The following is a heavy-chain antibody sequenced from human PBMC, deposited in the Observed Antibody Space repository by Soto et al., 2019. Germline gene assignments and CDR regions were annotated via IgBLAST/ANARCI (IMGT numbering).Heavy chain of an antibody. V-gene: IGHV1-8*01. CDR2: MNPNSGNT. Sequence: ASVKVSCKASGYTFTSYDINWVRQATGQGLEWMGWMNPNSGNTGYAQKFQGRVTMTRNTSISTAYMELSSQRSEDTAVYCCARDPWGRMSHDAFDIWGQGTMVTVSS. CDR1: GYTFTSYD. J-gene: IGHJ3*02. D-gene: IGHD7-27*01. CDR3: ARDPWGRMSHDAFDI.